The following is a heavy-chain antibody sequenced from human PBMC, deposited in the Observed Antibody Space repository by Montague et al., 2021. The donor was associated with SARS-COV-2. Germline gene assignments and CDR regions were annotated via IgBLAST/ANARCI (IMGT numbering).Heavy chain of an antibody. V-gene: IGHV4-34*01. CDR3: SRTYRGTFDF. D-gene: IGHD1-7*01. Sequence: SETLSLTCAVYGGSFSAYYWSWIRLPPGRGLEWIGEINHSGTTNYKSSLESRLSMSVDTSKNQFSLNLSSVTAADTAVYFCSRTYRGTFDFWGQGILVTVSS. J-gene: IGHJ4*02. CDR2: INHSGTT. CDR1: GGSFSAYY.